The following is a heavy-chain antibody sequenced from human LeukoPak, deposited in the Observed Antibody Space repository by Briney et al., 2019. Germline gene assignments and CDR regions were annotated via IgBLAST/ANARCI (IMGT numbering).Heavy chain of an antibody. CDR1: GFTFSSYG. CDR3: ATPERSGYYYPFDY. Sequence: GGSLRLSCAASGFTFSSYGMHWVRQAPGKGLEWVSVIYSGGSTYYADSVKGRFTISRDNSKNTLYLQMNSLRAEDTAVYYCATPERSGYYYPFDYWGQGTLVTVSS. CDR2: IYSGGST. J-gene: IGHJ4*02. D-gene: IGHD3-22*01. V-gene: IGHV3-53*01.